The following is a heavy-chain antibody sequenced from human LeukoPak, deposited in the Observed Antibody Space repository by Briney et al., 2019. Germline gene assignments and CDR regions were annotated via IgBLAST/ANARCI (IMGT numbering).Heavy chain of an antibody. CDR1: GDSVSTNRAA. D-gene: IGHD7-27*01. CDR3: ARELWGFDY. CDR2: TYCRSKWYN. Sequence: SQTLSLTCAISGDSVSTNRAAWNLIRQSPSRGLEWLGRTYCRSKWYNEYAVSVRSRITIDADTSKNQFSVHLNSVTPEDTAVYYCARELWGFDYWGQGTLVTVSS. V-gene: IGHV6-1*01. J-gene: IGHJ4*02.